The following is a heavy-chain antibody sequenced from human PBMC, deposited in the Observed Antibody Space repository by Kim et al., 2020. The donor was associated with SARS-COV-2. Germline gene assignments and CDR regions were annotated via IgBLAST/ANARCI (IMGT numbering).Heavy chain of an antibody. J-gene: IGHJ6*03. Sequence: GGSLRLSCAASGFIFSSCWMHWVRQAPGKGLVWVSRIEGDGSSTMYADSVKGRFSISRDNAKNTVYLQMNSLRAEDTALYYCVSMGGSCIGGNTWGKGTTVAL. CDR3: VSMGGSCIGGNT. CDR2: IEGDGSST. CDR1: GFIFSSCW. V-gene: IGHV3-74*03. D-gene: IGHD2-15*01.